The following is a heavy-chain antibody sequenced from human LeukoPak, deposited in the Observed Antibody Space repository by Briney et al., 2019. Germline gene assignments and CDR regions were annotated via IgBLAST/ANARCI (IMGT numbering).Heavy chain of an antibody. V-gene: IGHV1-3*03. CDR3: ARENYYDSSGYWRGWAY. CDR1: GYTFTSYA. Sequence: ASVKVSCKASGYTFTSYAMHWVRQAPGQRLEWMGWINAGNGNTKYSQEFQGRVTITRDTSASTAYMELSSLRSEDMAVYYCARENYYDSSGYWRGWAYWGQGTLVTVSS. CDR2: INAGNGNT. J-gene: IGHJ4*02. D-gene: IGHD3-22*01.